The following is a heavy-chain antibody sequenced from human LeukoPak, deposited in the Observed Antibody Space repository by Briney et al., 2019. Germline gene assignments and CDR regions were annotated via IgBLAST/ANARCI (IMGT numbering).Heavy chain of an antibody. J-gene: IGHJ4*02. CDR2: IYYSGST. Sequence: SQTLSLTCTVSGGSISSGGYYWSWIRQHPGKGLEWIGYIYYSGSTYYNPSLKSRVTISVDTSKNQFSLKLSSVTAADTAVYYCASTNELLPSDDYWGQGTLVTVSS. D-gene: IGHD1-26*01. V-gene: IGHV4-31*03. CDR1: GGSISSGGYY. CDR3: ASTNELLPSDDY.